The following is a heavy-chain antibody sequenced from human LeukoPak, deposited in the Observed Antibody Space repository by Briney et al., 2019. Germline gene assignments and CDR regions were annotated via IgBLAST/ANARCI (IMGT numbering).Heavy chain of an antibody. CDR1: GGSFSGYY. J-gene: IGHJ4*02. V-gene: IGHV4-34*01. CDR3: ARAAAYMDSIRYFDY. Sequence: SETLSLTCAVYGGSFSGYYWSWIRQLPGKRLEWIGEINHSGSTNYNPSLKSRVTISVDTSKNQFSLKLSSVTAADTAVYYCARAAAYMDSIRYFDYWGQGTLFTVSS. D-gene: IGHD2-21*01. CDR2: INHSGST.